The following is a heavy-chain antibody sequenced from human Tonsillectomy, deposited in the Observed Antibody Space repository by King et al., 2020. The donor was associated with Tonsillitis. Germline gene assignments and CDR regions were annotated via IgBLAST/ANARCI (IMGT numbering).Heavy chain of an antibody. V-gene: IGHV3-23*04. CDR2: LVGGGGST. D-gene: IGHD6-13*01. CDR3: AKVGSSWFAEYFHH. J-gene: IGHJ1*01. Sequence: VQLVESGGGLVQPGGSLRLSCAASGFTFSSYTMSWVRQAPGKGLLWVSSLVGGGGSTYYADSVKGRFTISRDNPKNTLYLQMNSLGAEDTAVYYCAKVGSSWFAEYFHHWGQGTLVTVSS. CDR1: GFTFSSYT.